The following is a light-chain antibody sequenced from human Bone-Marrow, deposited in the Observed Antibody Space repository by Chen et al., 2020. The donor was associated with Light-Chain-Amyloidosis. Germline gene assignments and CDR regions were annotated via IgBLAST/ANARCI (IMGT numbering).Light chain of an antibody. Sequence: SYELTQPPSVSVSPGQTARITCSGDDLPTKYAYWYQQKPGQAPVLGIHRDTERPSGISERFSGASSGTPATLTNSGVQAEDEADYHCQSADSSGTYEVIFGGGTKLTVL. J-gene: IGLJ2*01. CDR1: DLPTKY. CDR2: RDT. CDR3: QSADSSGTYEVI. V-gene: IGLV3-25*03.